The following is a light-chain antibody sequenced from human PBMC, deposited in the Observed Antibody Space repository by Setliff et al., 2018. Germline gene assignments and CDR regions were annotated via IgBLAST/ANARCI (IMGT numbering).Light chain of an antibody. J-gene: IGLJ1*01. CDR2: DVS. CDR3: CSYAGSYTYV. CDR1: SSDVGGYNY. V-gene: IGLV2-11*01. Sequence: ALTQPRSVSGSPGQSVTISCTGTSSDVGGYNYVSWYQQHPGKAPKLMIYDVSKRPSGVPDRFSGSKSGNTASLTISGLQAEDEADYYCCSYAGSYTYVFGTGTKVTVL.